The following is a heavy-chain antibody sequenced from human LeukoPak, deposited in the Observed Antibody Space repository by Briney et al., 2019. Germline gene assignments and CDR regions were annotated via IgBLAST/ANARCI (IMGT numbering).Heavy chain of an antibody. CDR3: ARVNDILTGYYPSYFDY. CDR1: GGSISSGGHY. D-gene: IGHD3-9*01. CDR2: IYHSGTT. Sequence: SQTLSLTCTVSGGSISSGGHYWSWIRQPPGKGLEWIGYIYHSGTTYYNSSLKSRLTISVDTSKNQFSLRLSSVTAADTAVYYCARVNDILTGYYPSYFDYWGQGTLVTVSS. J-gene: IGHJ4*02. V-gene: IGHV4-30-4*01.